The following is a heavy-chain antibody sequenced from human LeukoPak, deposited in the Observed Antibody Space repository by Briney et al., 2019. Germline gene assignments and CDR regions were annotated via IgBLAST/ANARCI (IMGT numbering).Heavy chain of an antibody. CDR1: GFTFDDYA. V-gene: IGHV3-43D*03. Sequence: GGSLRLSCAASGFTFDDYAMHWVRQAPGQGLEWVSLISWDGGSTYYADSVKGRFTISRDNSKNSLYLQMNSLRAEDTALYYCAKDSLSGDYYYMDVWGKGTTVTVPS. D-gene: IGHD3-16*02. CDR3: AKDSLSGDYYYMDV. CDR2: ISWDGGST. J-gene: IGHJ6*03.